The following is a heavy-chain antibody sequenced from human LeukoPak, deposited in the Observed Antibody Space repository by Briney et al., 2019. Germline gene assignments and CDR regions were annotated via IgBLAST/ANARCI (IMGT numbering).Heavy chain of an antibody. J-gene: IGHJ4*02. CDR1: GFTFSSYA. CDR3: AKGPGDLFDY. CDR2: IGGNGGTT. D-gene: IGHD3-16*01. V-gene: IGHV3-23*01. Sequence: PPGGSLRLSCAASGFTFSSYAMSWVRQAPGKGLEWVSAIGGNGGTTYYADSVKGRFTISRDNSKNTLYLQMNSLRAEDTAVYYCAKGPGDLFDYWGQGTLVTVSS.